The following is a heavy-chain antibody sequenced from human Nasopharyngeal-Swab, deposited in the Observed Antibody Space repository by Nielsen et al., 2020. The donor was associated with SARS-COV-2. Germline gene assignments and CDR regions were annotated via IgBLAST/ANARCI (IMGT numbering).Heavy chain of an antibody. V-gene: IGHV3-30*18. D-gene: IGHD3-3*01. CDR2: ISYDGSNK. CDR1: GFTFSSYG. Sequence: GESLKISCAASGFTFSSYGVHWVRQAPGKGLEWVAVISYDGSNKYYADSVKGRFAISRDNSKNTLYLQMNSLRAEDTAVYYCAKTRGYDFWSGLTGYWGQGTLVTVSS. J-gene: IGHJ4*02. CDR3: AKTRGYDFWSGLTGY.